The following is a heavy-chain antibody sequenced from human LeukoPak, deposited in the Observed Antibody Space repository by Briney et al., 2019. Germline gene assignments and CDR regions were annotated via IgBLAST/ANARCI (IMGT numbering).Heavy chain of an antibody. D-gene: IGHD3-3*01. Sequence: QPGGSLRLSCAASGFTFSSYAMHWVRQAPGKGLEWVAVISYDGSNKYYADSVKGRFTISRDNSKNTLYLQMNSLRAEDTAVYYCAKDDYDFWSGYLEPTRGMDVWGQGTTVTVSS. CDR2: ISYDGSNK. CDR3: AKDDYDFWSGYLEPTRGMDV. J-gene: IGHJ6*02. CDR1: GFTFSSYA. V-gene: IGHV3-30-3*01.